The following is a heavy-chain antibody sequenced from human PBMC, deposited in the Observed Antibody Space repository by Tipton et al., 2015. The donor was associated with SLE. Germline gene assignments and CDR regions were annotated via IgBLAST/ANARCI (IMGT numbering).Heavy chain of an antibody. CDR1: GVSLSSGGYY. CDR3: AREGGTLTSGTAFSI. CDR2: ISYSGFT. Sequence: TLSLTCTVSGVSLSSGGYYWSWIRQHPGKGLEWIGYISYSGFTYYSPSLKSRLTISVDTSKNQFSLNLNSVTAADTAVYYCAREGGTLTSGTAFSIWGQGTMVTVSS. D-gene: IGHD3-10*01. J-gene: IGHJ3*02. V-gene: IGHV4-31*03.